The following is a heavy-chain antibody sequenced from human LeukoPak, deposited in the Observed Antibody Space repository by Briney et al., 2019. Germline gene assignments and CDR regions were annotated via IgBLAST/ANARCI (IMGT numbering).Heavy chain of an antibody. J-gene: IGHJ5*02. CDR2: IRNDESKN. CDR1: GFTFRSYG. D-gene: IGHD1-26*01. CDR3: ARDPGGSQST. V-gene: IGHV3-30*02. Sequence: SGGSLRLSCAASGFTFRSYGMHWVRQAPGKGLEWVAFIRNDESKNYYADSVNGRFTISRDNSKNTLYLQMNSLRAEDTAVYYCARDPGGSQSTWGQGTLVTVSS.